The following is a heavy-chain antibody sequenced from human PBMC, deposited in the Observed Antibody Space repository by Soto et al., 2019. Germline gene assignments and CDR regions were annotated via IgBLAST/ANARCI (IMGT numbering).Heavy chain of an antibody. CDR1: GGSFSGYY. J-gene: IGHJ5*02. CDR3: ARGPYYDFWSGYYFRSKTKWFDP. V-gene: IGHV4-34*01. D-gene: IGHD3-3*01. Sequence: SETLSLTCAVYGGSFSGYYWSWIRQSPGKGLEWIGEINHSGSTNYNPSLKSRVTISVDTSKNQFSLKLSSVTAADTAVYYCARGPYYDFWSGYYFRSKTKWFDPWGQGTLVTVSS. CDR2: INHSGST.